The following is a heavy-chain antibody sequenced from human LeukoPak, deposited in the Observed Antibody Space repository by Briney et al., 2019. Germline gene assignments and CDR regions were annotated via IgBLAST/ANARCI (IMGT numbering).Heavy chain of an antibody. CDR1: GACISSGGYY. D-gene: IGHD5-24*01. J-gene: IGHJ4*02. CDR2: IYYSRST. Sequence: SQTLPLTCTVSGACISSGGYYWNWIRQPPGKGLGWIGYIYYSRSTSYSPSLKSRLTISVDTSKNQFSLKLSSVTAADTAVYYCARDGYNSGYFDYWGQGTLVTVSS. V-gene: IGHV4-30-4*01. CDR3: ARDGYNSGYFDY.